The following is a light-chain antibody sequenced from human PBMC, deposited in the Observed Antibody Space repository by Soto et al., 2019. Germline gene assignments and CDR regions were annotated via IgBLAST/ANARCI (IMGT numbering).Light chain of an antibody. CDR1: QDISDY. CDR2: AAS. Sequence: EIQLTQSPSVLSASLVHRFTITSLASQDISDYLAWYQQRPGKAPKLLIYAASTLQSGVPSRFSGSGSGTEFTLTISSLQPEDFATYSCQQLNSYPLTFGGGTKVDIK. J-gene: IGKJ4*01. CDR3: QQLNSYPLT. V-gene: IGKV1-9*01.